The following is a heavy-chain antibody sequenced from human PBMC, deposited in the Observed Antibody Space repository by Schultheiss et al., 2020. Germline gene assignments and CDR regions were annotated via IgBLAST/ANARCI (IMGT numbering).Heavy chain of an antibody. Sequence: SETLSLTCTVSGGSISSSSYYWGWIRQPPGKGLEWIGYIYYSGSTYYNPSLKSRVTISVDTSKNQFSLKLSSVTAADTAVYYCARVNWGNNYDYVWGSYRSYYYMDVWGKGTTVNGYS. CDR1: GGSISSSSYY. D-gene: IGHD3-16*02. J-gene: IGHJ6*03. V-gene: IGHV4-30-4*08. CDR3: ARVNWGNNYDYVWGSYRSYYYMDV. CDR2: IYYSGST.